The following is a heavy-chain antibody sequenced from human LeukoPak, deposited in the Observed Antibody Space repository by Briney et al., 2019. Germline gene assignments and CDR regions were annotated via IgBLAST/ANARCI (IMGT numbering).Heavy chain of an antibody. J-gene: IGHJ4*02. Sequence: SVKVSCKASGGTFSSYAISWVRQALGQGLEWMGGIIPIFGTANYAQKFQGRVTITADESTSTAYMELSSLRSEDTAVYYCAGSLDRGIDYWGQGTLVTVSS. V-gene: IGHV1-69*13. CDR1: GGTFSSYA. CDR2: IIPIFGTA. D-gene: IGHD3-16*02. CDR3: AGSLDRGIDY.